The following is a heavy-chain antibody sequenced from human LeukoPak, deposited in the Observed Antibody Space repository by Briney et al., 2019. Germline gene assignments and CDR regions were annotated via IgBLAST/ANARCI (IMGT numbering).Heavy chain of an antibody. CDR3: AKEIRYGRVVTPRAFDI. V-gene: IGHV3-23*01. CDR2: ISGSGGST. D-gene: IGHD2-21*02. CDR1: GFTFSSYG. J-gene: IGHJ3*02. Sequence: SGGSLRLSCAASGFTFSSYGMSWVRQAPGKGLEWVSAISGSGGSTYYADSVKGRFTISRDNSKNTLYLQMNSLRAEDTAVYYCAKEIRYGRVVTPRAFDIWGQGTMVTVSS.